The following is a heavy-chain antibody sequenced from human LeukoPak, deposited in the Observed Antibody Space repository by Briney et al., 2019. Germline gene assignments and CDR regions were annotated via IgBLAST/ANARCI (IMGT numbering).Heavy chain of an antibody. CDR1: GFTFSSYA. CDR2: ISGSGGST. CDR3: AKDRRGFGDCLDY. Sequence: PGGSLRLSCAASGFTFSSYAMSRVRQAPGKGLEWVSAISGSGGSTYYADSVKGRFTISRDNSKNTLYLQMNSLRAEDTAVYYCAKDRRGFGDCLDYWGQGTLVTVSS. J-gene: IGHJ4*02. V-gene: IGHV3-23*01. D-gene: IGHD3-10*01.